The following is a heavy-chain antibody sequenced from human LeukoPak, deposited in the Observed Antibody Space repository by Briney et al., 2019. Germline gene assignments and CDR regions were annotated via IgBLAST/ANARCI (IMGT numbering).Heavy chain of an antibody. V-gene: IGHV6-1*01. CDR2: TYYRSKWYN. D-gene: IGHD3-22*01. Sequence: SQTLSLTCAISGDSVSSNSAAWNWIRQSPSRGLEWLGRTYYRSKWYNDYAVSVKSRITINPDTSKNQFSLQLNSVTPEDTAVYYCARMGYYDSSGRYRGAFDIWGQGTMVTVSS. J-gene: IGHJ3*02. CDR3: ARMGYYDSSGRYRGAFDI. CDR1: GDSVSSNSAA.